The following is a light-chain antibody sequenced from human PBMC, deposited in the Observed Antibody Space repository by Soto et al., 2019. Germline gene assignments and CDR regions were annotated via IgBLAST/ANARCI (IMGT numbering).Light chain of an antibody. CDR2: DAS. CDR3: QQYSSSPLLT. J-gene: IGKJ4*01. Sequence: EIVLPQSPATLSLSPGARAPLSCRGSQGVSSYLAWYQQKPGQAPRLLIYDASNRATGIPARFSGSGSGTDFTLTISSLEPEDFAVYYCQQYSSSPLLTFGGGTKVAIK. V-gene: IGKV3-11*01. CDR1: QGVSSY.